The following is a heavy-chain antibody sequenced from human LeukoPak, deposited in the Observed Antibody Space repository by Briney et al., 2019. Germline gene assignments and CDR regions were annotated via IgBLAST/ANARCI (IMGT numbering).Heavy chain of an antibody. J-gene: IGHJ3*02. CDR2: ISWDGGST. Sequence: GGSRRLSCAASGFTCDDYSMQWVRQAPGRGLEWFSIISWDGGSTYYADSVKGRFTISRDNAKNSLYLQMKSPRAEDTAVYYCARERDASDAFDIWGQGTMVTVSS. D-gene: IGHD5-24*01. CDR3: ARERDASDAFDI. V-gene: IGHV3-43*01. CDR1: GFTCDDYS.